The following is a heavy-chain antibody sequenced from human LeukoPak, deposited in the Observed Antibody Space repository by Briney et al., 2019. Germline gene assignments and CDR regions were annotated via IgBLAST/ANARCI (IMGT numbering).Heavy chain of an antibody. Sequence: GGSLRLSCAASGFTFSSYAMSWVRQAPGKGLEWVSAISGSGGSTYYADSVKGRFTISRDNSKNTLYLQMNSLRAEDTAVYCCAKDLEMATTTYYFDYWGQGTLVTVSS. CDR2: ISGSGGST. J-gene: IGHJ4*02. CDR1: GFTFSSYA. V-gene: IGHV3-23*01. CDR3: AKDLEMATTTYYFDY. D-gene: IGHD5-24*01.